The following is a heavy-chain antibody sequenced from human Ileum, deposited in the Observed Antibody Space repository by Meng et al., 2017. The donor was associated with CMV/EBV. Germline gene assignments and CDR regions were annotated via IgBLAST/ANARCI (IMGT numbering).Heavy chain of an antibody. V-gene: IGHV4-34*02. D-gene: IGHD3-10*01. Sequence: LQQWGAGLLNPSETLSLTCAVFGGSFTGYYWSWFRQSPGKGLEWIGEITHSGRTSYNLSLKSRVTISVDMSKYQFSLKLTSVTAADTAIYYCARGLASGWPDYWGQGTLVTVSS. CDR3: ARGLASGWPDY. CDR2: ITHSGRT. CDR1: GGSFTGYY. J-gene: IGHJ4*02.